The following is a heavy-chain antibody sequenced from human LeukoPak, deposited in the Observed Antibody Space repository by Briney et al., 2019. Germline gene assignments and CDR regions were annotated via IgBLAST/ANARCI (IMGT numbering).Heavy chain of an antibody. CDR2: IYYSGST. J-gene: IGHJ4*02. CDR3: ARDRPGTYYDH. V-gene: IGHV4-61*01. D-gene: IGHD3-10*01. Sequence: PSETLSLTCTVSGASVSSSNYYWSWIRQPPGKGLEWIGYIYYSGSTNYNPSLKSRVTISVATSKNQFSLKLSSVAAADTAVYYCARDRPGTYYDHWGQGTLVTVSS. CDR1: GASVSSSNYY.